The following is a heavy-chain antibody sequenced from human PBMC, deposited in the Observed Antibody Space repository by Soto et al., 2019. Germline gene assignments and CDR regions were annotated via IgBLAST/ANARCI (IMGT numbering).Heavy chain of an antibody. Sequence: SETLSLTCTVSGGSISSSSYYWGWIRQPPGKGLEWIGSIYYSGSTYYNPSLKSRVTISVDRSKNQFSLKLSSVTAADTAVYYCARAGVVGATALDYWGQGTLVTVSS. CDR1: GGSISSSSYY. CDR3: ARAGVVGATALDY. D-gene: IGHD1-26*01. V-gene: IGHV4-39*07. J-gene: IGHJ4*02. CDR2: IYYSGST.